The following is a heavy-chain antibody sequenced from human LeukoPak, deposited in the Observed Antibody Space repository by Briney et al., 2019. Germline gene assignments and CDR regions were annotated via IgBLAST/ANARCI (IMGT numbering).Heavy chain of an antibody. CDR2: IIPILGIA. CDR3: ASGAAGGATNY. CDR1: GGTFSSYA. J-gene: IGHJ4*02. V-gene: IGHV1-69*04. Sequence: ASVKVSCKASGGTFSSYAISWVRQAPGQGLEWMGRIIPILGIANYAQKFQGRVTITADKSTSTAYMELSSLRSEDTAVYYCASGAAGGATNYWGQGTLVTVSS. D-gene: IGHD1-26*01.